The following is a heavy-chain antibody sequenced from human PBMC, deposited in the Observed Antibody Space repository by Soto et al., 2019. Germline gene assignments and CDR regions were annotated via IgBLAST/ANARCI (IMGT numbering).Heavy chain of an antibody. CDR2: IYWDDDK. Sequence: QITLKESGPTLVKPTQTLTLTCTFSGFSLSTSGVGVGWIRQPPGKALEWLELIYWDDDKRYSPSLKSRLTITKDTSKNQVVLTMTNIDPVDTATYYCAHRHSDQMEDAFDIWGQGTMVTVSS. CDR3: AHRHSDQMEDAFDI. CDR1: GFSLSTSGVG. D-gene: IGHD2-21*02. V-gene: IGHV2-5*02. J-gene: IGHJ3*02.